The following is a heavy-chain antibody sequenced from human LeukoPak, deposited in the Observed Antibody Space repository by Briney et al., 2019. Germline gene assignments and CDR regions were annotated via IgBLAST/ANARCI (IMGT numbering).Heavy chain of an antibody. D-gene: IGHD4-17*01. CDR2: IYNGGTT. V-gene: IGHV3-66*04. Sequence: GGSLRLSCAASGFTVSSNYMSWVRQAPGKGLEWLSLIYNGGTTYYADSVKGRFSISRDNSKNILYLQMNSLRVEDTAVYYCARRGYGDYAPFDYWGQGALVTVSS. CDR1: GFTVSSNY. CDR3: ARRGYGDYAPFDY. J-gene: IGHJ4*02.